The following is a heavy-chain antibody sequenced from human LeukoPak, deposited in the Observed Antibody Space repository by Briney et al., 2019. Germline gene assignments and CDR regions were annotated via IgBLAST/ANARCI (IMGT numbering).Heavy chain of an antibody. CDR3: ARDGGYDTIFGVVIISCYYYGMDV. D-gene: IGHD3-3*01. CDR1: DYTFTSYG. V-gene: IGHV1-18*01. Sequence: ASVKVSCKASDYTFTSYGISWVRQAPGQGLEWMGWISAYNGNTNYAQKLLGRVTMITDTSTSTAYMELRSLRSDDTAVYYCARDGGYDTIFGVVIISCYYYGMDVWGQGTTVTVSS. CDR2: ISAYNGNT. J-gene: IGHJ6*02.